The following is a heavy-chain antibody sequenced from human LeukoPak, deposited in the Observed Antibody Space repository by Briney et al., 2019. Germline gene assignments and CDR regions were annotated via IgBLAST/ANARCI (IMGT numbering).Heavy chain of an antibody. D-gene: IGHD3-22*01. CDR1: GGSISSYF. CDR2: ISDNGTT. V-gene: IGHV4-59*01. J-gene: IGHJ4*02. CDR3: DTCYYEPFEK. Sequence: SETLSLTCTVSGGSISSYFWHWIRQPPGKGPEWMGWISDNGTTKYNPAFKSLVPTSVDPCKNQLSLKLTSGTAADTAVYFCDTCYYEPFEKWGQGTLVSVSS.